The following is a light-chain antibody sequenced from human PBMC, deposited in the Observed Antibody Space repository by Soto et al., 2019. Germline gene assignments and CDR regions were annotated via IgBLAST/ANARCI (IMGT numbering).Light chain of an antibody. CDR2: DAS. J-gene: IGKJ1*01. V-gene: IGKV3-11*01. CDR3: QQRSNWPPT. CDR1: QSVSSY. Sequence: EIVLTQSPATLSLSPGERATLSFRASQSVSSYLAWYQQKPGQAPRLLIYDASNRAPGVAARFSGSGSGTDFTLTISSLEPEDFAFYYCQQRSNWPPTFGQGTKVDIK.